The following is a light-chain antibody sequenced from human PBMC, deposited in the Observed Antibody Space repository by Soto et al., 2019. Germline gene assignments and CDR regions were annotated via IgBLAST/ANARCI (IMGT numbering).Light chain of an antibody. Sequence: DIHVTQSPSSLSASVGDRVTITCRASQSISSYLIWYQQKPGKAPKLLIYGASSLQSGVPSRFSGSGSGTDFTLTISSLQPEDFATYYCQQSYSSPYTFGQGTKLEIK. CDR2: GAS. CDR3: QQSYSSPYT. J-gene: IGKJ2*01. V-gene: IGKV1-39*01. CDR1: QSISSY.